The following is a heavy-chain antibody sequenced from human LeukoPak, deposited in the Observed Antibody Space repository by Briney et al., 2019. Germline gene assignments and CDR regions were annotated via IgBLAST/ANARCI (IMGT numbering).Heavy chain of an antibody. CDR1: GYTFTGYY. CDR2: INPNSGGT. D-gene: IGHD3-10*02. Sequence: ASVKVSCKASGYTFTGYYMHWVRQAPGQGLEGMGWINPNSGGTNYAQKFQGRVTMTRDTSISTAYMDLSRLRSDDTAVYYCARGKKPFSGTAIYSGNWFDRWGQGTLVTVSS. J-gene: IGHJ5*02. V-gene: IGHV1-2*02. CDR3: ARGKKPFSGTAIYSGNWFDR.